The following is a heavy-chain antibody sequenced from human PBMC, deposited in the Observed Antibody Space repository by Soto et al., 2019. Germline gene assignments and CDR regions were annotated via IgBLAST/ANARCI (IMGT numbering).Heavy chain of an antibody. J-gene: IGHJ2*01. CDR1: GFTFSSYS. V-gene: IGHV3-48*02. D-gene: IGHD6-6*01. CDR2: ISSSSSTI. Sequence: EVQLAESGGGLVQPGGSLRLSCAASGFTFSSYSMNWVRQAPGKGLEWVSYISSSSSTIYYADSVKGRFTISRDNAKNSLYLQMNSLRDEDTAVYYCARDDVEYSSSSYSFWYFDLWGRGTLVTVSS. CDR3: ARDDVEYSSSSYSFWYFDL.